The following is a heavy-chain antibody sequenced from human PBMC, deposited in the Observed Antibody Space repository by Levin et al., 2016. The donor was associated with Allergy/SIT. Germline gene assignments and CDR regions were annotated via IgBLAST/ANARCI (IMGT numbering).Heavy chain of an antibody. V-gene: IGHV4-39*07. CDR1: GGSISNSNYF. J-gene: IGHJ4*02. CDR2: IYYTGST. D-gene: IGHD1-20*01. CDR3: ARDDNWNDGFDC. Sequence: SETLSLTCIVSGGSISNSNYFWGWIRQPPGKGLEWIGSIYYTGSTYYNPSLKSRVTISVDTSKNQFSLKLSSVTAADTAVYYCARDDNWNDGFDCWGQGTLVTVSS.